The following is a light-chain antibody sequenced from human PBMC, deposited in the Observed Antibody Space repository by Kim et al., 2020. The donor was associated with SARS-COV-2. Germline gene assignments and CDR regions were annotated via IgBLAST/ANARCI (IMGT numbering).Light chain of an antibody. V-gene: IGLV2-8*01. J-gene: IGLJ3*02. CDR1: SSDVGGYTS. CDR3: NSYAGNNLWV. CDR2: EVT. Sequence: PSVPISCTGTSSDVGGYTSVSWYQPHPGKAPKLVIYEVTKRPAGVPDRFSASKSGNTASLTVSGLQSDDEADYYCNSYAGNNLWVFGGGTQLTVL.